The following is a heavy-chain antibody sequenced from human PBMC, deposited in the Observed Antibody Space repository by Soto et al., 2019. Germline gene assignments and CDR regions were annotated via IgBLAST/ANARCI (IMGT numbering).Heavy chain of an antibody. D-gene: IGHD2-2*01. CDR2: ISAYNGNT. J-gene: IGHJ4*02. CDR1: GYTFTSYG. V-gene: IGHV1-18*01. CDR3: TTDLEDIVLVTGAKTLNSFDY. Sequence: ASVKVSCKASGYTFTSYGISWVRQAPGQGLEWMGWISAYNGNTNYAQKLQGRVTMTTDTSTSTAYMELRSLKIEDTAVYYCTTDLEDIVLVTGAKTLNSFDYWGLGTLVTVSS.